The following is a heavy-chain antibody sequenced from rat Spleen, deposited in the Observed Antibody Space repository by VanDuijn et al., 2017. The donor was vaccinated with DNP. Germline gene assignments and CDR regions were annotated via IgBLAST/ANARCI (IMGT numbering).Heavy chain of an antibody. CDR1: GFTFNNYW. V-gene: IGHV5-31*01. CDR2: ITSSGGST. D-gene: IGHD1-1*01. Sequence: EVQLVESGGDLVQPGRSLKLSCVASGFTFNNYWMTWIRQVPGKGLEWVASITSSGGSTYYPDSVKGRFTISRDNAKNTLYLQMNSLRSEDTATYYCARDAGYYSGYAMDAWGQGTSVTVSS. CDR3: ARDAGYYSGYAMDA. J-gene: IGHJ4*01.